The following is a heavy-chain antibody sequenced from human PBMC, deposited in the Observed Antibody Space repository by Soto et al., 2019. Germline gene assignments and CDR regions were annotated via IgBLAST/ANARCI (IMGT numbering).Heavy chain of an antibody. V-gene: IGHV1-18*01. Sequence: QLEVVQSEVEVKRPGASVRISCKASGFTLDNHAMTWVRQAPGKGLEWMGWIGAIVYNDATNYAGKFQGRLTMARDTSPNTVYMDLSSLRSDDTAVYYCARGTKGAGGWYFDIWGRGTLVVVSS. J-gene: IGHJ2*01. CDR1: GFTLDNHA. CDR2: IGAIVYNDAT. CDR3: ARGTKGAGGWYFDI. D-gene: IGHD1-26*01.